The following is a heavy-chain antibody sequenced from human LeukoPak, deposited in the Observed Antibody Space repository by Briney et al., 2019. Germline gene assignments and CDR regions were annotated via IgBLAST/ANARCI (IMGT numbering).Heavy chain of an antibody. V-gene: IGHV1-69-2*01. CDR2: VDPEDGET. D-gene: IGHD3-22*01. Sequence: AASVKVSCKVSGYTFADYYMHWVQQAPGKGLEWMGLVDPEDGETIYAEKFQGRVTITADTSTDTAYMELSSLRSEDTAVYYCATGRYYCDSSGYYQFDYWGQGTLVTVSS. CDR1: GYTFADYY. J-gene: IGHJ4*02. CDR3: ATGRYYCDSSGYYQFDY.